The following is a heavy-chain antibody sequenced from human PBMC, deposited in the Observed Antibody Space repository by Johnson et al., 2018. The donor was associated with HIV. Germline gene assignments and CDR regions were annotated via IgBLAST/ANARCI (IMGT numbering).Heavy chain of an antibody. CDR3: TRDATYYYDSSGYHDAFDI. J-gene: IGHJ3*02. Sequence: QVQLVESGGGVVQPGRSLRLSCAASGFTFDTYGMHWVRQAPGKGLEWVAVIWYDGSNKYYADSVKGRFTISRDNSKNTLYLQMNSLRAEDTAVYYCTRDATYYYDSSGYHDAFDIWGQGTMVTVSS. CDR2: IWYDGSNK. CDR1: GFTFDTYG. V-gene: IGHV3-33*01. D-gene: IGHD3-22*01.